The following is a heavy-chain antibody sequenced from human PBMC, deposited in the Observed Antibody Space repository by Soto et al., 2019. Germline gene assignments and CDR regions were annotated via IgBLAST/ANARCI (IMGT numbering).Heavy chain of an antibody. V-gene: IGHV1-18*01. CDR1: GYTFTSYG. D-gene: IGHD2-15*01. J-gene: IGHJ4*02. Sequence: ASVKVSCKASGYTFTSYGISWVRQAPGQGLEWMGWISAYNGNTNYAQKLQGRVTMTTDTSTGTAYMELRSLRSDDTAVYYCARDISCSGGSCYSDLIDYWGQGTLVTVSS. CDR2: ISAYNGNT. CDR3: ARDISCSGGSCYSDLIDY.